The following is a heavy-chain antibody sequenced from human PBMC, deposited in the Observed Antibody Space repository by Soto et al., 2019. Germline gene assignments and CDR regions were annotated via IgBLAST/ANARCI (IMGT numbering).Heavy chain of an antibody. D-gene: IGHD6-19*01. CDR1: GGTFSSYA. V-gene: IGHV1-69*13. Sequence: SVKVSCKASGGTFSSYAISWVRQAPGQGLEWMGGIIPIFGTANYAQKFQGRVTITADESTSTAYMELSSLRSEDTAVYYWARDWYSSGLKMNYQYGMDVWGQGTMVTVSS. CDR3: ARDWYSSGLKMNYQYGMDV. J-gene: IGHJ6*02. CDR2: IIPIFGTA.